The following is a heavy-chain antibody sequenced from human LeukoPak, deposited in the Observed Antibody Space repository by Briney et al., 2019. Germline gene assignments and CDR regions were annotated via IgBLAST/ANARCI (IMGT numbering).Heavy chain of an antibody. V-gene: IGHV3-66*01. J-gene: IGHJ6*02. D-gene: IGHD3-10*01. CDR1: GFTVSSNY. Sequence: PGGSLRLSCAASGFTVSSNYMSWVRQAPGKGLEWVSITYSGDSTYYADSVKGRFTISRDNSKNTLWLQMNSLRAEDTAVYYCARSGFGVLYYYGMDVWGQGTTVTVSS. CDR2: TYSGDST. CDR3: ARSGFGVLYYYGMDV.